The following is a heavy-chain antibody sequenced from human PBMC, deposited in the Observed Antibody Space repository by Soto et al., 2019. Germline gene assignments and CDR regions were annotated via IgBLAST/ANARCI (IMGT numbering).Heavy chain of an antibody. Sequence: ASVKVSCKASGYTFASYAISWMRQAPGQGLEWMGWISAYNGNTNYAQKLQGRVTMTTDTSTSTAYMELRSLRSDDTAVYYCARDKGYDFWSGYYGPDYWGQGTLVTVSS. CDR3: ARDKGYDFWSGYYGPDY. CDR1: GYTFASYA. J-gene: IGHJ4*02. D-gene: IGHD3-3*01. V-gene: IGHV1-18*01. CDR2: ISAYNGNT.